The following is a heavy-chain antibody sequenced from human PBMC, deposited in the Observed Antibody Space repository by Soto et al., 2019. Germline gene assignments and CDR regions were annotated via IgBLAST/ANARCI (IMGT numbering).Heavy chain of an antibody. CDR1: GGSISSGDYY. CDR3: ARTADDPYWFDP. D-gene: IGHD6-13*01. V-gene: IGHV4-30-4*01. Sequence: SETLSLTCSVSGGSISSGDYYWTWIRQPPGKGLEWIGYIYYSGNTYYNPSLRSRAAISVDTSKNQFSLKLSSVTAADTAMYYCARTADDPYWFDPWGQGTLVTVSS. J-gene: IGHJ5*02. CDR2: IYYSGNT.